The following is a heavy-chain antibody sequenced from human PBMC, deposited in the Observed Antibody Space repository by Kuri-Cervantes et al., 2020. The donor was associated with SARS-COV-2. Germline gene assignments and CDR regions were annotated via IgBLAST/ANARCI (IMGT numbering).Heavy chain of an antibody. J-gene: IGHJ4*02. Sequence: SAKVFCKASGGTFSSYAISWVLQAPGQGREGMGGIIPIFGTANYAQKVQGRVTMTTDTSTSTAYMEPRSLRSDDTAVYYCARVGYHWNDDHLVYWGQGTLVTVSS. CDR3: ARVGYHWNDDHLVY. D-gene: IGHD1-1*01. CDR2: IIPIFGTA. V-gene: IGHV1-69*05. CDR1: GGTFSSYA.